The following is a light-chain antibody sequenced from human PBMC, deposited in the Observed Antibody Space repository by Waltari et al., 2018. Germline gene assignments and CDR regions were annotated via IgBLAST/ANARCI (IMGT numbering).Light chain of an antibody. CDR3: SSFTTSSTLL. Sequence: SALTQPASVSASPGESITISCPATIRHVGVFYSSSWYQQHPGKAPKFMIYDVSNRPSGVSHRFSGSKSGNTASLTISGLQAEDEAVYYCSSFTTSSTLLFGGGTKLTVL. J-gene: IGLJ2*01. CDR2: DVS. CDR1: IRHVGVFYS. V-gene: IGLV2-14*03.